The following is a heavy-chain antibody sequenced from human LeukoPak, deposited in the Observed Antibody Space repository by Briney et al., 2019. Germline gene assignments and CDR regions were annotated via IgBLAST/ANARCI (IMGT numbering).Heavy chain of an antibody. D-gene: IGHD1-1*01. V-gene: IGHV3-53*01. Sequence: PGGSLRLSCAASGFTVSSNYMSWVRQAPGKGLEWVSVIYSGGSTYYADSVKGRFTISRDNAKNSLYLQMNSLRAEDTAVYYCARERLEDYYGMDVWGQGTTVTVSS. CDR1: GFTVSSNY. J-gene: IGHJ6*02. CDR2: IYSGGST. CDR3: ARERLEDYYGMDV.